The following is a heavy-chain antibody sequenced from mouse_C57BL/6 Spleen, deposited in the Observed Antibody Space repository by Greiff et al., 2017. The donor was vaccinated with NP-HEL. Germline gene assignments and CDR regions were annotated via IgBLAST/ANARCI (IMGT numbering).Heavy chain of an antibody. CDR3: ARCPFITTVVAEFDY. J-gene: IGHJ2*01. CDR2: INPSSGYT. V-gene: IGHV1-4*01. CDR1: GYTFTSYT. D-gene: IGHD1-1*01. Sequence: VQLQQSGAELARPGASVKMSCKASGYTFTSYTMHWVKQRPGQGLEWIGYINPSSGYTKYNQKFKDKATLTADKSSSTAYMQLSSLTSEDSAVYYCARCPFITTVVAEFDYWGQGTTLTVSS.